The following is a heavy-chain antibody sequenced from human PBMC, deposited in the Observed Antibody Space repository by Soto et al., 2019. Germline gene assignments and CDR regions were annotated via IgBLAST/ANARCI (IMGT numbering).Heavy chain of an antibody. J-gene: IGHJ5*02. CDR3: ARGIATGQLDP. V-gene: IGHV1-3*01. D-gene: IGHD2-15*01. Sequence: ASVKFSFKASGYTFTRYTMNWLRQAHGQRLEWMGWINPENGNTKSSQKFQDRVIITRDTSASTAYMDLSSLRSEDTAVYYCARGIATGQLDPWGQGTLATVSS. CDR2: INPENGNT. CDR1: GYTFTRYT.